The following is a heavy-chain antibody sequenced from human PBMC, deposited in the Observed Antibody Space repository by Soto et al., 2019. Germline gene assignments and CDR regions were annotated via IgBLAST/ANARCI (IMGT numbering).Heavy chain of an antibody. CDR1: GFTISGYW. J-gene: IGHJ4*02. CDR3: ARHVRDSSSFSGRYYFDY. V-gene: IGHV3-74*01. CDR2: ISGDGSSI. D-gene: IGHD6-6*01. Sequence: GGSLRLSCAGSGFTISGYWMHWVRQAPGKGLVWVSRISGDGSSISYADSVKGRFTMSVDTSKNQFSLNLRSVTAADTAVYYCARHVRDSSSFSGRYYFDYWGQGTLVTVSS.